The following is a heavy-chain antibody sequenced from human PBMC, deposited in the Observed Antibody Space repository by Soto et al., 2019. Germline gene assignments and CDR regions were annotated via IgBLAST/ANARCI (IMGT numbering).Heavy chain of an antibody. V-gene: IGHV1-69*01. J-gene: IGHJ4*02. CDR2: IIPIFGTA. Sequence: QVQLVQSGAEVKKPGSSVKVSCKASGGTFSSYAISWVRQAPGQGLEWMGGIIPIFGTANYAQKFQGRVTITADESTSTAYMELCRLRSEDTAVYYCARAVAFQQWLNHFDYWGQGTLVTVSS. D-gene: IGHD6-19*01. CDR3: ARAVAFQQWLNHFDY. CDR1: GGTFSSYA.